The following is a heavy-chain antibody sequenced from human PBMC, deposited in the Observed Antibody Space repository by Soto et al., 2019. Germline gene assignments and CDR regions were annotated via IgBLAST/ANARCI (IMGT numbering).Heavy chain of an antibody. Sequence: PGGSLRLSCAASGFTFSKYWLRWVRQAPGKGLEWVANIKKDGSEKYYVGSAVGRFTISRDNAENSLYLQMNSLRAEDTAVYYCARLYLAATITSLDYWGQGTLVTVSS. CDR3: ARLYLAATITSLDY. J-gene: IGHJ4*02. CDR1: GFTFSKYW. D-gene: IGHD5-12*01. V-gene: IGHV3-7*01. CDR2: IKKDGSEK.